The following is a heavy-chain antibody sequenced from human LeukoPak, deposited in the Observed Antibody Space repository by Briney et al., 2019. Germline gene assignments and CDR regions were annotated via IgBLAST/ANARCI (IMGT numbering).Heavy chain of an antibody. CDR3: ARHMATPGTRGFDS. CDR2: IYLGGKT. CDR1: GGSISSANW. D-gene: IGHD5-24*01. V-gene: IGHV4-4*02. J-gene: IGHJ4*02. Sequence: SGTLSLTCAVPGGSISSANWWSWVRQPPGKGLEWIGEIYLGGKTNYNPSLKSRVTISIDTSKNQFSLKLISETAADTALYYCARHMATPGTRGFDSWGQGTLVTVSS.